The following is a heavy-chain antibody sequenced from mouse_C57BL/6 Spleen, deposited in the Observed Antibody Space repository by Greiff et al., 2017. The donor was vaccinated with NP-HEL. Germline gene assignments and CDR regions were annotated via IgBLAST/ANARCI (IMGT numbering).Heavy chain of an antibody. J-gene: IGHJ1*03. D-gene: IGHD2-4*01. CDR3: ARGIYYDYGYWYFDV. Sequence: EVQGVESGGGLVKPGGSLKLSCAASGFTFSSYAMSWVRQTPEKRLEWVATISDGGSYTYYPDNVKGRFTISRDNAKNNLYLQMSHLKSEDTAMYYCARGIYYDYGYWYFDVWGTGTTVTVSS. CDR1: GFTFSSYA. V-gene: IGHV5-4*01. CDR2: ISDGGSYT.